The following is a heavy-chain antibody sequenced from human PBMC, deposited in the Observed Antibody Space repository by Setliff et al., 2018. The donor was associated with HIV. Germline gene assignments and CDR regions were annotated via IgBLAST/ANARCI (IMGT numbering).Heavy chain of an antibody. Sequence: QTGGSLRLSCAASGFTFSTYSMVWVRQAPGKGLEWVSGIGGAYDGNTYHADSVKGRFTIFRENSKNILYLQMSNLRAEDTALYYCAKVMITTTWAFDFWGQGTPVTVAS. CDR1: GFTFSTYS. V-gene: IGHV3-23*01. CDR2: IGGAYDGNT. CDR3: AKVMITTTWAFDF. D-gene: IGHD1-26*01. J-gene: IGHJ4*02.